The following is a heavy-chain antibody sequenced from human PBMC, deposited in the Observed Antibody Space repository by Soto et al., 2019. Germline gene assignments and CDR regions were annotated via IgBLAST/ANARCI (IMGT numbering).Heavy chain of an antibody. CDR2: IKQDGSEI. D-gene: IGHD2-8*01. V-gene: IGHV3-7*05. CDR1: GFTFSSYW. J-gene: IGHJ4*02. Sequence: EVQLVESGGGLVQPGGSLRLSCAASGFTFSSYWMSWVRQGPGKGPEWVANIKQDGSEIYYVDSVKGRFTISSDNAKSSLYLQMTSMRAEDTAVDHCAKSLSAIPGDSWGQGTLVTVSS. CDR3: AKSLSAIPGDS.